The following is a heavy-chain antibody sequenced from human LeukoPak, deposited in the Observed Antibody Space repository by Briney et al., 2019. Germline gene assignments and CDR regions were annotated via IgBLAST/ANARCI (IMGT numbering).Heavy chain of an antibody. CDR1: GFTVSSNS. J-gene: IGHJ1*01. D-gene: IGHD6-19*01. Sequence: GGSLRLSCTVSGFTVSSNSMSWVRQAPGKGLEWVSFIYSDNTHYSDSVKGRFTISRDNSKNSLYLQMNSLRAEDTAVYYCARDSSGWYRTLFQHWGQGTLVTVSS. CDR2: IYSDNT. CDR3: ARDSSGWYRTLFQH. V-gene: IGHV3-53*01.